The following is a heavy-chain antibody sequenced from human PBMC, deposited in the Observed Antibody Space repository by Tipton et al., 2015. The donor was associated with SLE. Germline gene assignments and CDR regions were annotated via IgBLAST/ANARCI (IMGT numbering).Heavy chain of an antibody. Sequence: SLRLSCEASGFSLTAYTMNWVRQAPGKGLEWISSISSSSSFIYYGASVKGRFTVSRDNSKNSVSLQVNSLRAEDTGLYYCVTGDYTFDKWGQGTRVTVSS. CDR1: GFSLTAYT. V-gene: IGHV3-21*03. CDR2: ISSSSSFI. J-gene: IGHJ4*02. D-gene: IGHD4-11*01. CDR3: VTGDYTFDK.